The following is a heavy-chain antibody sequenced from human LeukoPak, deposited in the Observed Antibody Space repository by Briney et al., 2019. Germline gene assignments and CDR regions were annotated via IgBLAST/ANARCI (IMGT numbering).Heavy chain of an antibody. V-gene: IGHV3-7*01. D-gene: IGHD3-22*01. CDR3: ARACYYDSSGYCHDAFDI. J-gene: IGHJ3*02. CDR2: MKQDGSDK. Sequence: GGSLRLSCAASGFTFSIHWMSWVRQAPGKGLEWVANMKQDGSDKYYVDSVKGRFTISRDNAKNSLYLQMNSLRAEDTAVYYCARACYYDSSGYCHDAFDIWGQGTMVTVSS. CDR1: GFTFSIHW.